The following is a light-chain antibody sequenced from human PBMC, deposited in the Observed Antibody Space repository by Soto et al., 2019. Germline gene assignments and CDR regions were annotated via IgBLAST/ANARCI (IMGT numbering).Light chain of an antibody. CDR3: HQFVGSPWT. V-gene: IGKV3-20*01. CDR2: GAS. CDR1: QTVNSNY. J-gene: IGKJ1*01. Sequence: EIVSTLSPCTLSLSQGERDPLSCRASQTVNSNYLTWYQQRPGQAPRLLIYGASSRATGIPDRFSGSGSGTDFTLTIRRLEPEDFAVYYCHQFVGSPWTFGQGTKVDIK.